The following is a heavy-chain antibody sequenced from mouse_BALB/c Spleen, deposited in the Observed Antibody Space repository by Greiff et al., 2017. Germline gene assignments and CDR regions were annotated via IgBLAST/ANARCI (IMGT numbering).Heavy chain of an antibody. V-gene: IGHV1-67*01. Sequence: VQLHQSGPELVRPGVSVKISCKGSSYTFTDYAMHWVKQSHAKSLEWIGVISTYYGNTNYNQKFKGKATMTVDKSSSTAYMELARLTSEDSAVYYCARELRYWYFDVWGAGTTVTVSS. J-gene: IGHJ1*01. CDR2: ISTYYGNT. D-gene: IGHD1-1*01. CDR3: ARELRYWYFDV. CDR1: SYTFTDYA.